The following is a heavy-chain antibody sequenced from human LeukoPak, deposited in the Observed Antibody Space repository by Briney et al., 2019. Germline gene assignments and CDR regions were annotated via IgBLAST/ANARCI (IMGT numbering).Heavy chain of an antibody. CDR3: ARENYYDSSGYSLDY. V-gene: IGHV1-18*01. CDR1: GYTFTSYG. D-gene: IGHD3-22*01. CDR2: ISAYNGNT. J-gene: IGHJ4*02. Sequence: VASVKVSCKASGYTFTSYGISWVRQAPGQGLEWMGWISAYNGNTNYAQKLQGRVTMTTDTSTSTAYMELRSLRSDDTAVYYCARENYYDSSGYSLDYWGQGTLVTVSS.